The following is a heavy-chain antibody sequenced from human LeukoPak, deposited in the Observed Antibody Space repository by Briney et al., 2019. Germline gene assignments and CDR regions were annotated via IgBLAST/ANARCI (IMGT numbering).Heavy chain of an antibody. D-gene: IGHD6-13*01. CDR3: AKRGSGRSWEHQTIDY. CDR1: GFTFSSYS. CDR2: ISNGGATR. J-gene: IGHJ4*02. Sequence: HTGGSLRLSCAASGFTFSSYSMNWVRQAPGKGLEWVSAISNGGATRNYADSVKGRFTISRDNSQNTLYLEMNSLRADDTAVYYCAKRGSGRSWEHQTIDYWGQGILVTVSS. V-gene: IGHV3-23*01.